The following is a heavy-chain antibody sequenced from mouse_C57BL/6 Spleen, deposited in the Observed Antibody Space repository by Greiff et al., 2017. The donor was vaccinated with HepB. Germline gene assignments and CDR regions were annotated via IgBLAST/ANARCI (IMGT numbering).Heavy chain of an antibody. Sequence: VQLQQSGAELVRPGASVTLSCKASGYTFTDYAMHWVKQTPVHGLEWIGAIDPETGGTAYNQKFKGKTILTADKSSSTAYMELRSLTSEDSAVYYCTREGIRAYWGQGTLVTVSA. V-gene: IGHV1-15*01. J-gene: IGHJ3*01. D-gene: IGHD2-4*01. CDR3: TREGIRAY. CDR1: GYTFTDYA. CDR2: IDPETGGT.